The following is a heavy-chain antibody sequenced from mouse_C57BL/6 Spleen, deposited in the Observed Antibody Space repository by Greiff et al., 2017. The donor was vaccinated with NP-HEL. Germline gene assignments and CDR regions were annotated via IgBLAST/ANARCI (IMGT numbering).Heavy chain of an antibody. CDR2: ISYSGST. J-gene: IGHJ3*01. CDR3: ARGEYYGSSYGFAY. CDR1: GYSITSGYD. V-gene: IGHV3-1*01. D-gene: IGHD1-1*01. Sequence: EVKVVESGPGMVKPSQSLSLTCTVTGYSITSGYDWHWIRHFPGNKLEWMGYISYSGSTNYNPSLKSRISITHDTSKNHFFLKLNSVTTEDTATYYCARGEYYGSSYGFAYWGQGTLVTVSA.